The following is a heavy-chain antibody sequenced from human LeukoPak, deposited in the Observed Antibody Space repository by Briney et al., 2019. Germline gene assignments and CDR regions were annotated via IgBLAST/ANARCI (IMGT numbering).Heavy chain of an antibody. CDR1: GDSISGSSYY. CDR3: ARPYYYGTGFNAFDI. Sequence: SETLSLTCSVSGDSISGSSYYWGWIRQPPGKGLEWIGSIYHTGRTYYNPSLKSRVTMTVDTSKDLFSLELSSVTATDTAVYYCARPYYYGTGFNAFDIWGQGTMVTVSS. D-gene: IGHD3-10*01. J-gene: IGHJ3*02. CDR2: IYHTGRT. V-gene: IGHV4-39*02.